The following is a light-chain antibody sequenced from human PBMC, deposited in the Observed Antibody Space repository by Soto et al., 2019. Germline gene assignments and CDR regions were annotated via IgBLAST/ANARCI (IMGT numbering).Light chain of an antibody. Sequence: QLLLTQPPSASGTPGQRVTISCSGSSSNIGSNYVYWYQQLPGTAPKLLIYRNNQRPSGVPDRFSGSKSGTSASLAISGLRSEDEADYYCAAWDDSLSVVFGGGTKLTVL. CDR3: AAWDDSLSVV. CDR2: RNN. J-gene: IGLJ2*01. V-gene: IGLV1-47*01. CDR1: SSNIGSNY.